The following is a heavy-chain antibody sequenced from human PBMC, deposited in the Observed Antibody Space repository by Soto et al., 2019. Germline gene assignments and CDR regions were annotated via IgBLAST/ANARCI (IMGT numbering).Heavy chain of an antibody. Sequence: SETLSLTCTVSGGSISRGDYYWSWIRQHPGKGLEWIGYIYYSGRAYSSPSLKSRVTMSVDTSKNQFSLNLSSVTAADTAVYYCARIPGSAAAARPPDLWGQGTLVTVSS. CDR2: IYYSGRA. J-gene: IGHJ4*02. V-gene: IGHV4-31*03. CDR3: ARIPGSAAAARPPDL. CDR1: GGSISRGDYY. D-gene: IGHD6-6*01.